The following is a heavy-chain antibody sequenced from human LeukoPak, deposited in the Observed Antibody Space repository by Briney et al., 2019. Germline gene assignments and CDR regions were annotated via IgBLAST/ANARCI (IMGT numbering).Heavy chain of an antibody. D-gene: IGHD6-19*01. CDR1: GGSISSYY. V-gene: IGHV4-59*12. J-gene: IGHJ4*02. Sequence: SETLSLTCTVSGGSISSYYWSWIRQPPGKGLEWIGYIYYSGSTNYNPSLKSRVTISEDTSKNQFPLNLSSVTAADTAIYYCATLYTSGWFVDYWGQGILVTVSS. CDR3: ATLYTSGWFVDY. CDR2: IYYSGST.